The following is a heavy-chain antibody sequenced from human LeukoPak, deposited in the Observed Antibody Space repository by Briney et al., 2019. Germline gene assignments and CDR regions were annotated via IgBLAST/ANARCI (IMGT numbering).Heavy chain of an antibody. CDR2: IYHSGST. V-gene: IGHV4-38-2*02. Sequence: SETLSLTCAVSDYSISSGYYWGWIRQPPGKGLEWIGSIYHSGSTYYNPSLKSRVTISVDTSTNQFSLELSSVTAADTALYYCARELLYSSSWYDPFDYWGQGTLVTVSS. CDR1: DYSISSGYY. J-gene: IGHJ4*02. D-gene: IGHD6-13*01. CDR3: ARELLYSSSWYDPFDY.